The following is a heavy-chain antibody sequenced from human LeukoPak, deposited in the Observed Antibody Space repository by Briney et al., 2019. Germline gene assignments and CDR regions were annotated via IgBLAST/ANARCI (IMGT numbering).Heavy chain of an antibody. CDR2: VYQTGTT. CDR3: ARHKKVGDVDTFNWFAP. CDR1: GGSITSGGDH. D-gene: IGHD5-18*01. Sequence: PSETLSLTCTVSGGSITSGGDHWAWIRQPPGEGLGWIGSVYQTGTTNSSPSRKGLVSMSVATSKKQFSLDLRSVSGAATAVYYCARHKKVGDVDTFNWFAPWGHGTLVTVSS. J-gene: IGHJ5*02. V-gene: IGHV4-39*01.